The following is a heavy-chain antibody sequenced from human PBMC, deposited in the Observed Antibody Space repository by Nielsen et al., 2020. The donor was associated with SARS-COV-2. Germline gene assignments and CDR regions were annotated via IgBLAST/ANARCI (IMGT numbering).Heavy chain of an antibody. CDR2: ISTSGSTI. D-gene: IGHD3-22*01. Sequence: GESLKISCAASGFTFSSYEMNWVRQAPGKGLEWVSYISTSGSTIYYADSVKGRFTISRDNAKNTLYLQMNSLRAEDTAVYYCARLRDDGYYFDTGPYDYWGQGTLVTVSS. CDR1: GFTFSSYE. CDR3: ARLRDDGYYFDTGPYDY. J-gene: IGHJ4*02. V-gene: IGHV3-48*03.